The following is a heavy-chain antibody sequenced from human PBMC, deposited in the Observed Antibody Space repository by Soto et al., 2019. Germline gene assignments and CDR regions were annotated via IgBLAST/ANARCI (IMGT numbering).Heavy chain of an antibody. CDR2: ISTYNSHT. Sequence: QVQLVQSGTEVTKPGASVKVSCKTSGYTFTNYAFSWVRQAPGPGLEWMGCISTYNSHTNYAQKFQGRVTMNTDTSTSTAYLELRSLTSGDTAVYYCVRAEEGNGWPEYFQQWGQGTLVTVSS. D-gene: IGHD6-25*01. CDR3: VRAEEGNGWPEYFQQ. V-gene: IGHV1-18*01. J-gene: IGHJ1*01. CDR1: GYTFTNYA.